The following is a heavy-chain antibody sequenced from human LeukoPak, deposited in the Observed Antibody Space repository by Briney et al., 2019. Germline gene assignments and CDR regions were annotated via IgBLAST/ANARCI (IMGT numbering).Heavy chain of an antibody. Sequence: GESLKISCKGSGYSFTTYWIGWVRQMPGKGLEWMGIIYPGDSDTRYSPSFQGHVTISADKSISTAYLQWSSLKASDTAMYYCTRQRTTEASPDYWGQGTLVTVSS. D-gene: IGHD4-17*01. CDR2: IYPGDSDT. V-gene: IGHV5-51*01. CDR1: GYSFTTYW. J-gene: IGHJ4*02. CDR3: TRQRTTEASPDY.